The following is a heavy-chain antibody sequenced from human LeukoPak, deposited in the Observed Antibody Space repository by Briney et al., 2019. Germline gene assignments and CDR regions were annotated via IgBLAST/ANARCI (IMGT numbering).Heavy chain of an antibody. CDR1: GFTFSDYY. CDR3: ARGPPLFDP. J-gene: IGHJ5*02. Sequence: PGGSLRLSCAAFGFTFSDYYMSWIRQAPGKGLEWVSYISISSSSIYYADSVKGRFTISRDNAKNSLYLQLNSLRAEDTAIYFCARGPPLFDPWGQGTLVTVSS. V-gene: IGHV3-11*04. CDR2: ISISSSSI.